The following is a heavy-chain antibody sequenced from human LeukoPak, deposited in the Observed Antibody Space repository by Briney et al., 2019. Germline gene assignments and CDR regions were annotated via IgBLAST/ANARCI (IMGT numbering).Heavy chain of an antibody. CDR2: INHSRST. CDR3: ASRVYGGNDY. V-gene: IGHV4-34*01. J-gene: IGHJ4*02. Sequence: SETLSLTCAVYGGSFSGYYWSWIRQPPGKGLEWIGEINHSRSTNYNPSLKSRVTISVDTSKNQFSLKLSSVTAADTAVYYCASRVYGGNDYWGQGTLVTVSS. CDR1: GGSFSGYY. D-gene: IGHD4-23*01.